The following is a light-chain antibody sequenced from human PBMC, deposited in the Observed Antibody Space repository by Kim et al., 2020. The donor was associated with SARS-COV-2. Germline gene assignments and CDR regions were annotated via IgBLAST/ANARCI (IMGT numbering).Light chain of an antibody. CDR1: QSISSY. V-gene: IGKV1-8*01. J-gene: IGKJ1*01. CDR3: QQYYSYPRT. CDR2: AAS. Sequence: AATGDRVTITCRASQSISSYLAWYQQKPGKAPKLLIYAASTLQSGVPSRFSGSGSGTDFTLTISCLQSEDFATYYCQQYYSYPRTFGQGTKVEIK.